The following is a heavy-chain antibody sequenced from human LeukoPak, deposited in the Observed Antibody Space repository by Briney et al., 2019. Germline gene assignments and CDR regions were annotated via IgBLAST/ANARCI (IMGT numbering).Heavy chain of an antibody. Sequence: GGSLRLSCAASGFTVSSNYMSWVRRAPGKGLEWVSVIYSGGSTYYADSVKGRFTISRDNSKNTLYLQMNSLRAEDTAVYYCARKVGLRYFDGAYYMDVWGKGTTVTVSS. V-gene: IGHV3-53*01. J-gene: IGHJ6*03. CDR2: IYSGGST. D-gene: IGHD3-9*01. CDR1: GFTVSSNY. CDR3: ARKVGLRYFDGAYYMDV.